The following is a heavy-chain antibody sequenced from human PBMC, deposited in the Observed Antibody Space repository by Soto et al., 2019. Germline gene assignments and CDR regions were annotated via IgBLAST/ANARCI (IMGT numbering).Heavy chain of an antibody. J-gene: IGHJ4*02. V-gene: IGHV3-48*02. CDR3: ARAHGDYLNSDY. CDR1: GFTFSSYS. Sequence: EVQLVESGGGLVQPGGSLRLSCAASGFTFSSYSMNWVRQAPGKGLERVSYISSSSRTIYYADSVKGRFTISRDNAKNSLYLQMNSLRDEDTAVYYCARAHGDYLNSDYWGQGTLVTVSS. D-gene: IGHD4-17*01. CDR2: ISSSSRTI.